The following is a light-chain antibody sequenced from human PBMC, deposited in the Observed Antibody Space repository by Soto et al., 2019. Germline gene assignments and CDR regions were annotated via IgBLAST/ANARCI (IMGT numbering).Light chain of an antibody. J-gene: IGKJ2*01. CDR3: MQALQTPQYT. V-gene: IGKV2-28*01. Sequence: DIVLTQSPLSLPVTPGEPASISCRSSQSLLHSNGYNYLDWYLQKPGQSPQLLIYLGSNRASGVPDRFSGSGSGTDCTLKISRVEAEDVGVYYCMQALQTPQYTFGQGTKLEIK. CDR1: QSLLHSNGYNY. CDR2: LGS.